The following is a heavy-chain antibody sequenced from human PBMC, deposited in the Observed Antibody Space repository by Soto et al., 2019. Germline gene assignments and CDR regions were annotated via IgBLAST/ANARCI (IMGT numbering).Heavy chain of an antibody. Sequence: QLQLQESGPGLVKPSETLSLTCTVSGGSISSRGYYWGWIRQPPGQGLVWIGTIYYSGSTYYNPSLKSRVPISVDTSKNQFSRNLSSVTAAYTAVYYCATSNWFDPWGQGTLVTVSS. V-gene: IGHV4-39*01. CDR2: IYYSGST. CDR1: GGSISSRGYY. CDR3: ATSNWFDP. J-gene: IGHJ5*02.